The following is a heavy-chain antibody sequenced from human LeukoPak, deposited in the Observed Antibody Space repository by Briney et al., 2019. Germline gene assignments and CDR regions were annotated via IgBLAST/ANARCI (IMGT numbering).Heavy chain of an antibody. CDR1: GGSISSGGYY. V-gene: IGHV4-31*03. J-gene: IGHJ4*02. CDR3: ARCRGSSGYHFDY. D-gene: IGHD3-22*01. CDR2: IYYGGST. Sequence: PSQTLSLTCTVSGGSISSGGYYWSWIRQHPGKGLEWIGYIYYGGSTNYNPSLKSRVTISVDTSKNQFSLKLSSVTAADTAVYYCARCRGSSGYHFDYWGQGTLVTVSS.